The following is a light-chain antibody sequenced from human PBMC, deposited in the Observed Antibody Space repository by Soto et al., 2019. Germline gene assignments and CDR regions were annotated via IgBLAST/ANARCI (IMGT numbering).Light chain of an antibody. V-gene: IGLV2-23*01. CDR2: EGT. CDR3: CSYAGSDTML. J-gene: IGLJ2*01. Sequence: QSALTQPASVSGSPGQSITISCTGTSSDVGSYNLVSWFQQHPGEAPKLMIYEGTKRPSGVSNRFSGSKSGNTASLTIFGLQAEDEAHYYCCSYAGSDTMLFGGGTKVTVL. CDR1: SSDVGSYNL.